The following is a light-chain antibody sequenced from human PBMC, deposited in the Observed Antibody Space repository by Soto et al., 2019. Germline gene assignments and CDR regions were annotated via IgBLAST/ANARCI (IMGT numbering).Light chain of an antibody. CDR3: QQRSNWPPYT. Sequence: EIVLTQSPATLSLSPGERATLSCRASQSVSSYLAWYQQKPGQAPRLLIYDASNRATGIPARFSGRGSGTDFNLTISSLEPKDVAVYYCQQRSNWPPYTFGQGTKLEIK. V-gene: IGKV3-11*01. J-gene: IGKJ2*01. CDR1: QSVSSY. CDR2: DAS.